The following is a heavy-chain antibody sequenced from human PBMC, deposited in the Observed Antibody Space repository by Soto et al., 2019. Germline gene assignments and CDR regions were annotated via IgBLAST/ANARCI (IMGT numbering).Heavy chain of an antibody. CDR2: ISSSSSYI. CDR3: ARDPALWAY. Sequence: EVQLVESGGGLVKPGGSGRLSCAASGFTFSSYSMNWVRQAPGKGLEWVSAISSSSSYIYYADSVKGRFTISRDNAKNSLYLQMNSLRAEDTAVYYCARDPALWAYWGQGTLVTVSS. CDR1: GFTFSSYS. J-gene: IGHJ4*02. D-gene: IGHD3-10*01. V-gene: IGHV3-21*01.